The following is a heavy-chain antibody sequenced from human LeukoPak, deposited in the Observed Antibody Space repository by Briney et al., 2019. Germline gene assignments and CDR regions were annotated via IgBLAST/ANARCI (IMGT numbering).Heavy chain of an antibody. CDR1: GFTFNNYG. CDR3: AKIAPRGERVLRWYFDF. J-gene: IGHJ2*01. V-gene: IGHV3-30*18. CDR2: TSYDGSDK. D-gene: IGHD3-16*01. Sequence: PGGSLRLSCAASGFTFNNYGMLWVRQAPGKGLEWVAVTSYDGSDKHHADPVKGRFTIARDNSKNTLYLQMNSLRTEDTAVYYCAKIAPRGERVLRWYFDFWGRGTLVTVSS.